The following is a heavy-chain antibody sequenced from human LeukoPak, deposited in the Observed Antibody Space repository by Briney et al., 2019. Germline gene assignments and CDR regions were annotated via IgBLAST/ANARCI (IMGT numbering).Heavy chain of an antibody. CDR2: IYYSGST. J-gene: IGHJ1*01. V-gene: IGHV4-59*05. CDR1: GGSISSYY. Sequence: SETLSLTCTVSGGSISSYYWSWIRQPPGKGLEWIGSIYYSGSTYYNPSLKSRVTISVDTSKNQFSLKLSSVTAADTAVYYRARGETNYYDSSGLHWGQGTLVTVSS. CDR3: ARGETNYYDSSGLH. D-gene: IGHD3-22*01.